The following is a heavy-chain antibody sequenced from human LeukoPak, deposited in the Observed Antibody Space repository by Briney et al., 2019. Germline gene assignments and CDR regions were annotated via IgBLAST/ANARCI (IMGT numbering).Heavy chain of an antibody. CDR1: GGSFSGYY. CDR3: ARRGYCSGGSCGYMDV. D-gene: IGHD2-15*01. Sequence: SETLSLTCAVYGGSFSGYYWSWIRQPPGKGLEWIGETNHSGSTNYNPSLKSRVTISVDTSKNQFSLKLSSVTAADTAVYYCARRGYCSGGSCGYMDVWGKGTTVTVSS. J-gene: IGHJ6*03. CDR2: TNHSGST. V-gene: IGHV4-34*01.